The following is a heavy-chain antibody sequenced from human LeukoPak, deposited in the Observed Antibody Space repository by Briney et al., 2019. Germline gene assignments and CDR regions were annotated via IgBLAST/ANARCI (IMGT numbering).Heavy chain of an antibody. CDR2: IYHSGST. CDR1: GGSISSGGYS. D-gene: IGHD2-21*02. J-gene: IGHJ5*02. V-gene: IGHV4-30-2*01. Sequence: PSETLSLTCAVSGGSISSGGYSWSWIRQPPGKGLEWIGYIYHSGSTYYNPSLKSRVTISVDRSKNQFSLKLSSVTAADTAVYYCARGLTHCGGDCYPNWFDPWGQGTLVTVSS. CDR3: ARGLTHCGGDCYPNWFDP.